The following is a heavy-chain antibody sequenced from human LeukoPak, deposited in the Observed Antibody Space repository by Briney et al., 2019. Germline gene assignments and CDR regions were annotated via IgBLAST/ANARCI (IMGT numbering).Heavy chain of an antibody. Sequence: PGGSLRLSCAASGFTFSRNSMNWVRQAPGKGLEWVSSISTSSSYIYYADSVKGRFTISRDNAKNSLFLQMKSLRAEDTAVYYCAKPPRLDRGGDYWGQGTLVTVSS. V-gene: IGHV3-21*06. D-gene: IGHD1-14*01. CDR3: AKPPRLDRGGDY. CDR1: GFTFSRNS. J-gene: IGHJ4*02. CDR2: ISTSSSYI.